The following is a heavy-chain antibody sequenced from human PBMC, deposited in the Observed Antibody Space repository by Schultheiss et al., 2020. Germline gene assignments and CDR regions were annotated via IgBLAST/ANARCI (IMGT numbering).Heavy chain of an antibody. V-gene: IGHV1-69*04. J-gene: IGHJ6*02. D-gene: IGHD3-22*01. CDR1: GGTFSSYT. CDR2: IIPILGIA. Sequence: SVKGSFKASGGTFSSYTISWVRQAPGQGLEWMGRIIPILGIANYAQKFQGRVTITADKSTSTAYMELSSLRSEDTAVYYCARDSNYYDSSGPPIFGMDVWGQGTPVTVSS. CDR3: ARDSNYYDSSGPPIFGMDV.